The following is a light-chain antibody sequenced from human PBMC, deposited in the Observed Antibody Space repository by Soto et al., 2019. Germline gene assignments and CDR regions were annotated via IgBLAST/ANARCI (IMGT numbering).Light chain of an antibody. CDR2: KTS. CDR3: QHYDTYSP. V-gene: IGKV1-5*03. J-gene: IGKJ4*02. Sequence: DIQMTQSPSTLSASVGDRVTITCRASQIISNRLAWYQQKPGKAPKLLIYKTSSLESGVPARISGSGSGTEFTITISSLQPDDFATYFCQHYDTYSPFGGGTKVEIK. CDR1: QIISNR.